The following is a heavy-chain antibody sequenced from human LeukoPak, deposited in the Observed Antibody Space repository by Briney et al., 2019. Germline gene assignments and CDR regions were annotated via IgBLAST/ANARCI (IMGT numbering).Heavy chain of an antibody. CDR2: IYSGGST. CDR1: GFTVSSNY. J-gene: IGHJ4*02. V-gene: IGHV3-66*01. Sequence: GGSLRLSCAASGFTVSSNYMSWVRQAPGKGLEWVSVIYSGGSTYYADSVKGRFTISRDNSKNTLYLQMNSLRAEDTAVYYCAREGGGSYTQVGYFDYWGQGTLVTVS. D-gene: IGHD1-26*01. CDR3: AREGGGSYTQVGYFDY.